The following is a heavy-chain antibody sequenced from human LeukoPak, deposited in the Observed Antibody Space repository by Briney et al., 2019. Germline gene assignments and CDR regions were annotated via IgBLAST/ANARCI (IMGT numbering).Heavy chain of an antibody. Sequence: GGSLRLSCAASGFTVSSNYMTWVRQAPGKGLEWVSVIYSGGNTYYADSVKGRFTISRDNTKNTLYLQMNSLRANDTAVYYCARVQSLAWGVDYYGMDVWGQGTTVTVSS. CDR1: GFTVSSNY. J-gene: IGHJ6*02. D-gene: IGHD3-16*01. CDR2: IYSGGNT. V-gene: IGHV3-66*01. CDR3: ARVQSLAWGVDYYGMDV.